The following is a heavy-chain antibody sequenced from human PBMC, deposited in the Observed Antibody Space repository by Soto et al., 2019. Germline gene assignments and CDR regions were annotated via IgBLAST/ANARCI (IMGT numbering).Heavy chain of an antibody. J-gene: IGHJ5*02. D-gene: IGHD3-22*01. V-gene: IGHV3-48*03. CDR2: ISSTGSTI. CDR3: ARGVYDSSGYYYP. CDR1: GFPFSSYE. Sequence: VQLVESGGGLVQPGGSLRLSCAASGFPFSSYEMNWVRQAPGKGLECISYISSTGSTISYADSVKGRFTISRDNANNSLYLQMNNLRAEDTAVYYCARGVYDSSGYYYPWGQGTLVTVSS.